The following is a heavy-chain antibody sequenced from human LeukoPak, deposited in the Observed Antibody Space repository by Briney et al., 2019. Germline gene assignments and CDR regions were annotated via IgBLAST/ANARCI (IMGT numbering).Heavy chain of an antibody. CDR3: ARRKVVGATEFDP. J-gene: IGHJ5*02. V-gene: IGHV4-39*01. D-gene: IGHD1-26*01. Sequence: SETLSLTCTVSGGSISSSSYYWGWIRQPPGTGLEWIGSIYYSGSTYYNPSLKSRVTISVDTSKNQFSLKLSSVTAADTAVYYCARRKVVGATEFDPWGQGTLVTVSS. CDR1: GGSISSSSYY. CDR2: IYYSGST.